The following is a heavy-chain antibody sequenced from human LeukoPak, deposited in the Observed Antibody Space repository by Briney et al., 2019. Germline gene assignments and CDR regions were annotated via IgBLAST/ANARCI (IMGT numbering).Heavy chain of an antibody. V-gene: IGHV3-74*01. CDR1: GFTFTNYW. J-gene: IGHJ4*02. CDR3: ARRTSLGMYDY. CDR2: INTDGTSS. D-gene: IGHD3-16*01. Sequence: GGSLRLSCAASGFTFTNYWMHWVRQIAGKGLVWVPRINTDGTSSDYADSVKGRFTISRDNAKNTLYLEMNSLRVEDTAVYYCARRTSLGMYDYWGQGALVTVSS.